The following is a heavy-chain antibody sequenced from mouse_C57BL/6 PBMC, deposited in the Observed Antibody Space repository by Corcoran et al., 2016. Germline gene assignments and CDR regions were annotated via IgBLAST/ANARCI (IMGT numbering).Heavy chain of an antibody. CDR3: AYGNYGGFAY. CDR1: GYTFTDYY. Sequence: EVQLQQSGPELVKPGASVKISCKASGYTFTDYYMNWVKQSHGKSLEWIGDINPNNGGTSYNQKFKGKATLTVDKSSSTAYMELRSLTSEDSAVYYGAYGNYGGFAYWGQGTLVTVSA. V-gene: IGHV1-26*01. D-gene: IGHD2-10*02. CDR2: INPNNGGT. J-gene: IGHJ3*01.